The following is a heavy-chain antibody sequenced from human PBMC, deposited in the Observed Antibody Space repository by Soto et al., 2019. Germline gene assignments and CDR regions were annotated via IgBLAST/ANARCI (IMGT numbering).Heavy chain of an antibody. CDR2: IDPSDSYT. D-gene: IGHD3-22*01. CDR3: ARHGTGRDYYDSSGRGYYVMDV. J-gene: IGHJ6*02. V-gene: IGHV5-10-1*01. Sequence: PGESLKISCEGSEYSFADYWISWVRQMPGKGLEWMGRIDPSDSYTNYSPSFQGHVTISADKSISTAYLQWSSLKASDSAMYYCARHGTGRDYYDSSGRGYYVMDVWGQGTTVTVSS. CDR1: EYSFADYW.